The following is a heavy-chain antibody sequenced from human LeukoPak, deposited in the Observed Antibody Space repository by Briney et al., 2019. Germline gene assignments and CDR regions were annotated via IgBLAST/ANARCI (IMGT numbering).Heavy chain of an antibody. CDR2: FDPEDGET. Sequence: GASVKVSCKVSGYTLTELSMHWVRQVPGKGLEWMGGFDPEDGETIYAQKFQGRVTMTEDTSTDTAYMELSSLRSEDTAVYYCATKQTYYDILTGLTHNWFDPWGQGTLVTVSS. CDR3: ATKQTYYDILTGLTHNWFDP. D-gene: IGHD3-9*01. V-gene: IGHV1-24*01. CDR1: GYTLTELS. J-gene: IGHJ5*02.